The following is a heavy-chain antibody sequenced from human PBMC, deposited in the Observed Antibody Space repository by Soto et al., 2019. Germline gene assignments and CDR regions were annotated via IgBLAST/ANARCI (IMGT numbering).Heavy chain of an antibody. CDR1: GGSINTYY. D-gene: IGHD3-22*01. V-gene: IGHV4-59*01. Sequence: QVQLQESGPGLVKPSETLSLTCTVSGGSINTYYWSWIRQPPGKGLEWIGYIYYRGSTSYNPSLKSRVTISVDTSKNQFSLKLSSVTAADTDVYYCARIGYYSFDSWGLGTLVTVSS. CDR3: ARIGYYSFDS. J-gene: IGHJ4*02. CDR2: IYYRGST.